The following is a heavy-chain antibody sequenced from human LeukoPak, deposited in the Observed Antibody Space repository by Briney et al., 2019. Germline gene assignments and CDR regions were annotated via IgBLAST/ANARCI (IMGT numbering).Heavy chain of an antibody. V-gene: IGHV3-23*01. CDR3: ARDLTTMVRGVIALGY. CDR1: GFTFSSYA. J-gene: IGHJ4*02. Sequence: PGGSLRLSCAASGFTFSSYAMSWVRQAPGKGLEWVSAISGSGGSTYYADSVKGRFTISRDNSKNTLYLQMNSLRAEDTAVYYCARDLTTMVRGVIALGYWGQGTLVTVSS. CDR2: ISGSGGST. D-gene: IGHD3-10*01.